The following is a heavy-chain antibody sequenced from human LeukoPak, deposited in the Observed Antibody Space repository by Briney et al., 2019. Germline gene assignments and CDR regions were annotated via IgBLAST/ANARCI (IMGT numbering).Heavy chain of an antibody. D-gene: IGHD5-24*01. V-gene: IGHV4-59*01. CDR3: ARWQMGLDY. J-gene: IGHJ4*02. Sequence: PSETLSLTCTVSGGSISSYYWSWIRQPPGKGLEWIGYIYYSGSTNYNPSLKSRVTISVDTSKNRFSLKLSSVTAADTAVYYCARWQMGLDYWGQGTLVTVSS. CDR2: IYYSGST. CDR1: GGSISSYY.